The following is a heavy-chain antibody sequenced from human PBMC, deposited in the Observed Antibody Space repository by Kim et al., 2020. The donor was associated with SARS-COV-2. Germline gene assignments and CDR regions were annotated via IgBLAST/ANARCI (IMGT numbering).Heavy chain of an antibody. Sequence: SLRLSCAASGFTFHDYAMHWVRQAPGKGLEWVSGISWNSGSIGYADSVKGRFTISRDNAKNSLYLQMNSLRAEDTALYYCAKDDYGGDAGVYYGMDVWGQGTTVTVSS. CDR3: AKDDYGGDAGVYYGMDV. CDR1: GFTFHDYA. D-gene: IGHD4-17*01. CDR2: ISWNSGSI. J-gene: IGHJ6*02. V-gene: IGHV3-9*01.